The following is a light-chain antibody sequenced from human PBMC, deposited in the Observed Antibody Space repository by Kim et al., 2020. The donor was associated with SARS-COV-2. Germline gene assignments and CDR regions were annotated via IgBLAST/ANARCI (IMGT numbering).Light chain of an antibody. V-gene: IGKV1-9*01. CDR1: QGISTY. CDR3: QQLIHYPIT. CDR2: AAS. Sequence: QLTQSPSSLSASVGDRVTITCRAGQGISTYLAWYQQKPGKAPNLLIYAASTLGSGVPSRFSGSGSGTDFTLTIRGLQPEDSATYYCQQLIHYPITSGQGTRLESK. J-gene: IGKJ5*01.